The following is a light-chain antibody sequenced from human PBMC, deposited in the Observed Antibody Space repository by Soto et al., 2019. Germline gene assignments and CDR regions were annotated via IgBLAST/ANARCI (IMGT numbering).Light chain of an antibody. J-gene: IGKJ1*01. CDR2: DAS. Sequence: EIVLTQSPGTLPLSPGERATLSCRASQYVSSSYLAWYQQKPGQAPRLLIYDASSRATGIPQRFSGSGSGTDFTLTISRLXXXXXXXYFCQQYARSPRTFGQGTKVEIK. CDR1: QYVSSSY. CDR3: QQYARSPRT. V-gene: IGKV3-20*01.